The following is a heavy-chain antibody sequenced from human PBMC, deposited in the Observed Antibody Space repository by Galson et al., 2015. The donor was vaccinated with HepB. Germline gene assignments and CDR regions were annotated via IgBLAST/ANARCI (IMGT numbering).Heavy chain of an antibody. Sequence: SLRLSCAASGFTFSSYAMSWVRQAPGKGLEWVSAISGSGGSTYYADSVKGRFTIFRDNSKNTLYLQMNSLRAEDTAVYYCAKDSGYLYGDDYFDYWGQGTLVTVSS. V-gene: IGHV3-23*01. D-gene: IGHD3-22*01. CDR3: AKDSGYLYGDDYFDY. J-gene: IGHJ4*02. CDR1: GFTFSSYA. CDR2: ISGSGGST.